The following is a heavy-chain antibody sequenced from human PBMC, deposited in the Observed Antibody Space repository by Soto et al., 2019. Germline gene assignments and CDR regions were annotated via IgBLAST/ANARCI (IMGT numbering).Heavy chain of an antibody. CDR2: IIPIFGTA. CDR3: ARGGEMATTSPYFDY. Sequence: QVQLVQSGAEVKKPGSSVKVSCKASGGTFSSSAISWVRQAPGQGLEWMGGIIPIFGTANYAQKCQGRVTITADESTSTAYMELSSLRSEDTAVYYCARGGEMATTSPYFDYWGQGTLVTVSS. J-gene: IGHJ4*02. V-gene: IGHV1-69*01. D-gene: IGHD5-12*01. CDR1: GGTFSSSA.